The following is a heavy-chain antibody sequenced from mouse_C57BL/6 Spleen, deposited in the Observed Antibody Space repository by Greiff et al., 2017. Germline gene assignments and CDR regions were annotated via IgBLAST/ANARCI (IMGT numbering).Heavy chain of an antibody. D-gene: IGHD2-3*01. CDR2: IHPNSGST. J-gene: IGHJ4*01. CDR1: GYTFTSYW. V-gene: IGHV1-64*01. Sequence: QVQLQQPGAELVKPGASVKLSCKASGYTFTSYWMHWVKQRPGQGLEWIGMIHPNSGSTNYNEKFKSKATLTVDKSSSTAYMQLSSLTSEDSAVYYCARGGVYDRAMDYWGQGTSVTVSS. CDR3: ARGGVYDRAMDY.